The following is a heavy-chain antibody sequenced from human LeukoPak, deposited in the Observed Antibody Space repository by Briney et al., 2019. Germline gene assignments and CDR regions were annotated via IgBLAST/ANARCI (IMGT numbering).Heavy chain of an antibody. Sequence: SQTLSLTCAISGDSVSSNTAAWNWIRQSPSRGLEWLGRTYYRSKWYYDYAVSLKTRITIYPDTSKNQFSLQLNSVTPEDTAVYYWARDYYASSGYYYVHLDYWGQGTLVTVSS. CDR1: GDSVSSNTAA. J-gene: IGHJ4*02. CDR2: TYYRSKWYY. CDR3: ARDYYASSGYYYVHLDY. V-gene: IGHV6-1*01. D-gene: IGHD3-22*01.